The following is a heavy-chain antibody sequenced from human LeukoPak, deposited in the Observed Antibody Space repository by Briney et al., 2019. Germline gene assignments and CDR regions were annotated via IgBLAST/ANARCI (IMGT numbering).Heavy chain of an antibody. D-gene: IGHD6-13*01. CDR1: GFTFSRYA. Sequence: GGSLRLSCAASGFTFSRYAMHWVRQAPGKGLEWVAVISRDGENQNYADSVKGRLTISRDNSKNTLFLQMNSLRADDTAVYYCARGAGQQLDHIDYWGQGTLVTVSS. J-gene: IGHJ4*02. CDR3: ARGAGQQLDHIDY. V-gene: IGHV3-30*04. CDR2: ISRDGENQ.